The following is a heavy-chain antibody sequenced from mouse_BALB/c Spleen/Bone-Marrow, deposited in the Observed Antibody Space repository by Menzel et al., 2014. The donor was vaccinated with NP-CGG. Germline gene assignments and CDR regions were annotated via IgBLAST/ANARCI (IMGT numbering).Heavy chain of an antibody. CDR3: ARGSYYEGAMDY. D-gene: IGHD1-1*01. V-gene: IGHV2-9*02. J-gene: IGHJ4*01. CDR2: IWAGGST. CDR1: GFSLXSYG. Sequence: QVQLQQSGPGLVAPSQSLSITCTVSGFSLXSYGLHWVRQPPGKVLEWLGVIWAGGSTNYNSALMSRLSVSKDNSKSQVFLKMNSLQTDDTAMYYCARGSYYEGAMDYWGQGTSVTVSS.